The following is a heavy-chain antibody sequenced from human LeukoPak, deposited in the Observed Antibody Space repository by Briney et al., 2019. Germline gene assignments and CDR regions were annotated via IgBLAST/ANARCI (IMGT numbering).Heavy chain of an antibody. J-gene: IGHJ6*03. CDR1: GGSISSYY. CDR3: ARCGHFFDV. Sequence: SETLSLTCTVSGGSISSYYWSWLRQPAGKGLECLGVIYTTGSTNYNPSLKSRVTVSRDTSKNQFSLKLTSVTAADTAVYYCARCGHFFDVWGKGTTVTVSS. CDR2: IYTTGST. V-gene: IGHV4-4*07.